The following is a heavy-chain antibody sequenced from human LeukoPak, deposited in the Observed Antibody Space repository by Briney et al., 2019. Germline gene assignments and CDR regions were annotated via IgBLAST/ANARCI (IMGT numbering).Heavy chain of an antibody. Sequence: ASVKVSCKASGYTFTSYYMHWVRQAPGQGLEWMGIINPSGGSTSYAQKFQGRVTMTRDTSTSTVYMELSSLRSEDTAVYYCARAPTRPQDYYDSSGYYLNAFDIWGQGTMVTVSS. CDR2: INPSGGST. CDR1: GYTFTSYY. CDR3: ARAPTRPQDYYDSSGYYLNAFDI. J-gene: IGHJ3*02. D-gene: IGHD3-22*01. V-gene: IGHV1-46*01.